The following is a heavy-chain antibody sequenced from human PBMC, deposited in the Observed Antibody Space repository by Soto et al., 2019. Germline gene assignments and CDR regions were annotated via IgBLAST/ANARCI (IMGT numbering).Heavy chain of an antibody. V-gene: IGHV4-39*01. CDR3: ARIVDTAMGH. D-gene: IGHD5-18*01. CDR2: IYYSGST. J-gene: IGHJ1*01. Sequence: PSETLSLTCTVSGGSISSSSYYWGWIRQPPGKGLEWIGSIYYSGSTYYNPSLKSRVTISVDTSKNKFSLKLSSVTAADTAVYYCARIVDTAMGHWGQGTLVTVSS. CDR1: GGSISSSSYY.